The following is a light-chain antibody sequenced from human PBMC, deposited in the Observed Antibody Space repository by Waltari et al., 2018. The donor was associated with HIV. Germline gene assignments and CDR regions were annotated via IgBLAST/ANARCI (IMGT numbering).Light chain of an antibody. CDR2: EVI. CDR1: SSDVGAYNF. V-gene: IGLV2-14*01. Sequence: QSALPQPASVSGSPGPSITISCTGTSSDVGAYNFSSWYQQHPGRAPKLLIYEVIRRPSGVSNRFSGAKSGNTSSLTISGLQAEDEADYSCGSYTNTTTSVVFGGGTKLTVL. J-gene: IGLJ2*01. CDR3: GSYTNTTTSVV.